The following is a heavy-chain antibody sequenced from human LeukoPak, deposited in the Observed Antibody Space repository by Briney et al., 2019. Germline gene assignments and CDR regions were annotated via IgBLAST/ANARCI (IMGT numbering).Heavy chain of an antibody. CDR1: GYTFTGYY. D-gene: IGHD3-9*01. Sequence: ASVKVSCKASGYTFTGYYMHWVRQAPGQGLEWMGWINPNSGGTNYAQKFQGRVTMTRDTSISTAYMELSRLRSDDTAVYYCARDLTDHYYYMDVWGKGTTVTVSS. V-gene: IGHV1-2*02. CDR2: INPNSGGT. J-gene: IGHJ6*03. CDR3: ARDLTDHYYYMDV.